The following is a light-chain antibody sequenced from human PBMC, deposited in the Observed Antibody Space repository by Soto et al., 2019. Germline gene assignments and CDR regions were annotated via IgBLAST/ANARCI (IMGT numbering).Light chain of an antibody. Sequence: DIQMTQSPSTLSASVGDRVTITCRASQSINDWLAWYQQKPGKAPKVVIYRASILEGGVPSRFSASGSGTEFTLTISSLQPDDFATYYCQQYGGFPLTFGGGTKVEVK. CDR3: QQYGGFPLT. CDR1: QSINDW. CDR2: RAS. V-gene: IGKV1-5*03. J-gene: IGKJ4*01.